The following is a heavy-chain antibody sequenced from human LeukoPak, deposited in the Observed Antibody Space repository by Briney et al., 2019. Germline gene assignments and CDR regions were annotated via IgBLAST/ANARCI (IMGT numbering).Heavy chain of an antibody. J-gene: IGHJ6*03. D-gene: IGHD1-26*01. CDR3: ATIRAGSYYYYYYYYMDV. CDR2: FDPEDGET. V-gene: IGHV1-24*01. CDR1: GYTLTELS. Sequence: ASVEVSCKVSGYTLTELSMHWVRQAPGKGLEWMGGFDPEDGETIYAQKFQGRVTMTEDTSTDTAYMELSSLRSEDTAVYYCATIRAGSYYYYYYYYMDVWGKGTTVTVSS.